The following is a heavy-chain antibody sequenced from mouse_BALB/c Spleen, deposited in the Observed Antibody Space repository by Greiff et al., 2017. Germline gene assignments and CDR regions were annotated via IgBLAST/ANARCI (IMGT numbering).Heavy chain of an antibody. CDR1: GFAFSSYD. V-gene: IGHV5-12-1*01. Sequence: EVMLVESGGGLVKPGGSLKLSCAASGFAFSSYDMSWVRQTPEKRLEWVAYISSGGGSTYYTDTVKGRFTIARDNAKNTLYLQMSSLKSEDTAMYYWAEQGDYDGSSYTDYWGQGTTLTVSS. CDR3: AEQGDYDGSSYTDY. D-gene: IGHD1-1*01. J-gene: IGHJ2*01. CDR2: ISSGGGST.